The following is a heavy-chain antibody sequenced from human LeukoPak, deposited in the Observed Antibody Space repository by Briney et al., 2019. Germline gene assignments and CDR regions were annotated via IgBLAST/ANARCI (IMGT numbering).Heavy chain of an antibody. CDR2: IWYDGSNK. J-gene: IGHJ5*02. CDR3: AKDFRYYDSSGANWFDP. D-gene: IGHD3-22*01. Sequence: PGGSLRLSSAASGFTFSSYGMHWVRQTPGKGLEWVAVIWYDGSNKYYADSVKGRFTISRDNSKNTLYLQMNSLRAEDTAVYYCAKDFRYYDSSGANWFDPWGQGTLVTVSS. V-gene: IGHV3-33*06. CDR1: GFTFSSYG.